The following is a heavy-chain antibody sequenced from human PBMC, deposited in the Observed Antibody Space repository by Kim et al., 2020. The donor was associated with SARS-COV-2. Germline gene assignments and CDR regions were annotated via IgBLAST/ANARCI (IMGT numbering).Heavy chain of an antibody. J-gene: IGHJ6*02. V-gene: IGHV3-7*01. Sequence: DKYYLDSVEGRFNDSRDNGKRSVYLQMNSLRAEDTAVYYCTGLHYYGMNFWGQGTTVTVSS. CDR3: TGLHYYGMNF. D-gene: IGHD4-4*01. CDR2: DK.